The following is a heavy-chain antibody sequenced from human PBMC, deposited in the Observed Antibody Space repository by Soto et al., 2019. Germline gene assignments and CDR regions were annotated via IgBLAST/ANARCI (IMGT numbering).Heavy chain of an antibody. V-gene: IGHV3-23*01. CDR3: SKDRGDGNYYLGYQFDS. D-gene: IGHD3-10*01. CDR1: GFPFSTFA. J-gene: IGHJ4*02. Sequence: EVQLLETGGGLIQPGGSLRLSCAASGFPFSTFAMNWVRQASGKGLEWVSSIGGSGGSMYYADSVKGRFTVSRDNPTNTLYLQMNSLRVEDTAVYYCSKDRGDGNYYLGYQFDSWGQGALVTVSS. CDR2: IGGSGGSM.